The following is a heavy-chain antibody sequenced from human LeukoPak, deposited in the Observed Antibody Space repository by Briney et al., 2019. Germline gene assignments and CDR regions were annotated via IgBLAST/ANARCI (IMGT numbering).Heavy chain of an antibody. J-gene: IGHJ6*02. D-gene: IGHD6-19*01. CDR1: GYGFTSYW. CDR3: ARSGHIAVDRYYYYGMDV. CDR2: IYPGDSDT. Sequence: GESLKISCKGSGYGFTSYWIGWVRQMPGKGLEWTGIIYPGDSDTRYSPSFQGQVTISADKSISTAHLQWSSLKASDTAMYYCARSGHIAVDRYYYYGMDVWGQGTTVTVSS. V-gene: IGHV5-51*01.